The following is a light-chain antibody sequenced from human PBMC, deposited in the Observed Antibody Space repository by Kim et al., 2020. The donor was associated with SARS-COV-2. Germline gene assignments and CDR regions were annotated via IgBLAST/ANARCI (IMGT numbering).Light chain of an antibody. Sequence: VALGRTVKITCDGDVRASKNVFWYQQKSGQAPGMLIYRDTSRPSAIPERFSGSNLGRPATLTISGAQAEDEADYYCQVWDNTAVVFGGGTKVTVL. CDR3: QVWDNTAVV. J-gene: IGLJ2*01. V-gene: IGLV3-9*01. CDR2: RDT. CDR1: VRASKN.